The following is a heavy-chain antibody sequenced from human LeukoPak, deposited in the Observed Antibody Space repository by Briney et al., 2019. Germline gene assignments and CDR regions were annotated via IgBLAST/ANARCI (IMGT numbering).Heavy chain of an antibody. CDR2: ISYDGSNK. Sequence: GGSLRLSCAASVFTFSSYCMHWVRHAPCKGLEWLVVISYDGSNKYYADSVKGRFTISRDNSKNTLYLQMNSLRAEDTAVYYCAKDLALHYYDSSGFDYWGQGTLVTVSS. D-gene: IGHD3-22*01. CDR1: VFTFSSYC. CDR3: AKDLALHYYDSSGFDY. V-gene: IGHV3-30*18. J-gene: IGHJ4*02.